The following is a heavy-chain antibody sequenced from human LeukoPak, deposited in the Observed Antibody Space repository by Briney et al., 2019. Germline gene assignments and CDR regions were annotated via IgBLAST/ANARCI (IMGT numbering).Heavy chain of an antibody. CDR3: AKPARTDYADY. Sequence: GGSLRLSCAASGFTVSSNYMSWVRQAPGKGLEWVSVIYSGGSTYYADSVKGRFTISRDNSKNTLYLQMNSLRAEDTAVYYCAKPARTDYADYWGQGTLVTVSS. D-gene: IGHD1-14*01. CDR2: IYSGGST. J-gene: IGHJ4*02. V-gene: IGHV3-53*01. CDR1: GFTVSSNY.